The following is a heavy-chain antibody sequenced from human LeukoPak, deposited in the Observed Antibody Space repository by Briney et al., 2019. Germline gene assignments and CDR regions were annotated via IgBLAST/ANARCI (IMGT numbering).Heavy chain of an antibody. CDR2: MNPNSGNT. D-gene: IGHD3-22*01. CDR3: ARAAHYYDSSGYYYWFDP. J-gene: IGHJ5*02. V-gene: IGHV1-8*01. Sequence: ASVKVSCKASGYTFTSYDINWVRQATGQGLEWMGWMNPNSGNTGYAQKFQGRVTMTRNTSISTAYMELSSLRSEDTAVYYCARAAHYYDSSGYYYWFDPWGQGTLVTVSS. CDR1: GYTFTSYD.